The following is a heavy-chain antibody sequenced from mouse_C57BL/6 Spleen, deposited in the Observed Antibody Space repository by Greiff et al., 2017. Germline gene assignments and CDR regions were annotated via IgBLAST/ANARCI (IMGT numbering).Heavy chain of an antibody. CDR3: ARDYYASGGFAY. V-gene: IGHV1-72*01. Sequence: QVQLKQPGAELVKPGASVKLSCKASGYTFTSYWMHWVKQRPGRGLEWIGRIDPNSGGTKYNEKFKSKATLTVDKPSSTAYMQLSSLTSEDSAVYYCARDYYASGGFAYWGQGTLVTVSA. CDR2: IDPNSGGT. D-gene: IGHD1-1*01. J-gene: IGHJ3*01. CDR1: GYTFTSYW.